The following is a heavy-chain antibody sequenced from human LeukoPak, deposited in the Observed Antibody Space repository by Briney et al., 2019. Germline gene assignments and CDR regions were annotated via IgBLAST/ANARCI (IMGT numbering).Heavy chain of an antibody. V-gene: IGHV3-30*04. Sequence: GGSPRLSCAASGFTFSSYATHWVRQAPGKGLEWVAVISYDGSNKYYADSVQGRFTISRDNSKNTLYLQMNSLRAEDTAVYYCARDEEDWYFQHWGQGTLVTVSS. J-gene: IGHJ1*01. CDR3: ARDEEDWYFQH. CDR2: ISYDGSNK. CDR1: GFTFSSYA. D-gene: IGHD2-15*01.